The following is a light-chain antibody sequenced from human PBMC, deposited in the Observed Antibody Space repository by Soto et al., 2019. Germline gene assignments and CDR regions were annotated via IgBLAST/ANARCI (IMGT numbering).Light chain of an antibody. J-gene: IGKJ1*01. V-gene: IGKV3-11*01. CDR3: QHRRT. Sequence: EIVLTQSPATLSLSPGERATLSCRASQSVSSYLAWYQQKPGQAPRLLIYDASNRATGIPARFSGSGSGTDFTLTMSSQEPEDFSVYYCQHRRTFGQGTKVEIK. CDR1: QSVSSY. CDR2: DAS.